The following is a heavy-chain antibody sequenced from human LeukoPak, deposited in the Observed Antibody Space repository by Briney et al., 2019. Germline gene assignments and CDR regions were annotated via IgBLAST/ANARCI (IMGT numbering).Heavy chain of an antibody. CDR3: ASQRGYSYGDDAFDI. V-gene: IGHV1-69*01. CDR2: IIPIFGTA. D-gene: IGHD5-18*01. J-gene: IGHJ3*02. Sequence: SVKVSCKASGGTFISYAISWVRQAPGQGLEWMGGIIPIFGTANYAQKFQGRVTITADESASTAYMELSSLRSEDTAVYYCASQRGYSYGDDAFDIWGRGTMVTVSS. CDR1: GGTFISYA.